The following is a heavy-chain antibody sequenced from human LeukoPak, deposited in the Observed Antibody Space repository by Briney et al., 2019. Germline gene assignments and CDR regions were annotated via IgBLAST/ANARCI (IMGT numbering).Heavy chain of an antibody. CDR1: GYTFTSYD. V-gene: IGHV1-8*03. D-gene: IGHD6-13*01. CDR2: MNPNSGNT. Sequence: GASVKVSCKASGYTFTSYDINWVRQATGQGLEWMGWMNPNSGNTGYAQKFQGGVTITRNTSICTAYMELSSLRSENTAVYYCARVSIAAAGTAYYYYYYYMDVWGKGTTVTVSS. J-gene: IGHJ6*03. CDR3: ARVSIAAAGTAYYYYYYYMDV.